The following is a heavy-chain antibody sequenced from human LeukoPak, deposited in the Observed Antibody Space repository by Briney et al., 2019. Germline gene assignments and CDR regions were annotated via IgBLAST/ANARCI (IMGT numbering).Heavy chain of an antibody. CDR1: GGSISSGGYC. Sequence: SQTLSLTCTVSGGSISSGGYCWSWIRQHPGKGLEWIGYIYYSGSTYYNPSLKSRVTISVDTSKNQFSLKLSSVTAADTAVYYCASGVWFGEFNAFDIWGQGTMVTVSS. CDR3: ASGVWFGEFNAFDI. V-gene: IGHV4-31*03. J-gene: IGHJ3*02. CDR2: IYYSGST. D-gene: IGHD3-10*01.